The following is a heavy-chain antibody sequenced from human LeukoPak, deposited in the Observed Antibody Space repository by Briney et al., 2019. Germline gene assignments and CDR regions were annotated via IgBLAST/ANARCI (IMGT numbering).Heavy chain of an antibody. Sequence: TGGSLRLSCAASGFTFSSYWMHWVRQAPGKGLVWVSRINSDGSSTSYADSVKGRFTISRDNAKNTLYLQMNSLRAEDTAVYYCARVHYYDSSGYPSDAFDIWGQGTMVTVSS. CDR3: ARVHYYDSSGYPSDAFDI. D-gene: IGHD3-22*01. CDR2: INSDGSST. V-gene: IGHV3-74*01. CDR1: GFTFSSYW. J-gene: IGHJ3*02.